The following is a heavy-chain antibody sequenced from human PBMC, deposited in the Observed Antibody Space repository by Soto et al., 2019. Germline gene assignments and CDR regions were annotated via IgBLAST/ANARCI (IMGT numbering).Heavy chain of an antibody. CDR2: VYPGDSDT. D-gene: IGHD6-13*01. CDR1: GYSFTTYW. V-gene: IGHV5-51*01. Sequence: PGESLKISCKGSGYSFTTYWIGWVRQMPGKGLEWMGIVYPGDSDTRYSPSFQGQVTISADKSISTAYLQWSSLKASDSAMYYCARRDSSSWYWWGQGTLVTVSS. J-gene: IGHJ4*02. CDR3: ARRDSSSWYW.